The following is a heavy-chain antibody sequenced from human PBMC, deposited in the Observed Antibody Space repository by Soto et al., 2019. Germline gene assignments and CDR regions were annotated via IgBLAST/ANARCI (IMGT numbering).Heavy chain of an antibody. Sequence: SETLSLTCAVYGGSFSGYYWSWIRQPPGKGLEWIGEINHSGSTNYNPSLKSRVTISVDASKNQFSLKLSSVTAADTAVYYCARGVVYTSDRGTNWFDPWGQGTLVTVSA. CDR1: GGSFSGYY. CDR3: ARGVVYTSDRGTNWFDP. D-gene: IGHD2-8*02. CDR2: INHSGST. V-gene: IGHV4-34*01. J-gene: IGHJ5*02.